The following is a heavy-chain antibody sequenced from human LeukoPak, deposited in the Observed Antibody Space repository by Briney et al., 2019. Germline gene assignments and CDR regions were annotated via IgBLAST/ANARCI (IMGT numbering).Heavy chain of an antibody. J-gene: IGHJ4*02. Sequence: SETLSLTCTVSGGSTSSYYWSWIRQPPGKGLEWIGYIYYSGSTNYNPSLKSRVTISVDTSKNQFSLKLSSVTAADTAVYYCARHSGLSGGPDYWGQGTLVTVSS. CDR3: ARHSGLSGGPDY. V-gene: IGHV4-59*01. CDR1: GGSTSSYY. D-gene: IGHD2-15*01. CDR2: IYYSGST.